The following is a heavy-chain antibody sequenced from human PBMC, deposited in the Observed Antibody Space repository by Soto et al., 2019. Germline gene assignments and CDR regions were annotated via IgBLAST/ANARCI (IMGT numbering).Heavy chain of an antibody. V-gene: IGHV4-39*01. CDR1: GGSLNNFY. CDR2: IFYLGSS. Sequence: SETLSLTCSVSGGSLNNFYWGWVRQPPGKGLEWIGSIFYLGSSYYNPSLKSRVTMSVDTSKNQFSLRLRSVTAADTALYFCARHSLALRKNNWFDPWGQGIMVTVSS. D-gene: IGHD3-3*02. J-gene: IGHJ5*02. CDR3: ARHSLALRKNNWFDP.